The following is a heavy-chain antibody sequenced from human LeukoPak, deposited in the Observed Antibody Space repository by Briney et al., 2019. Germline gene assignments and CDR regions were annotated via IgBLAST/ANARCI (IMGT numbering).Heavy chain of an antibody. Sequence: SETLSLTCTVSGGSISSSSYYWGWIRQPPGKGLEWIGSIYYSGSTYYNPSLKSRVTISVDTSKNQFSLKLSSVTATDTAVYYCARITNTKLLWFGEFSQGFDPWGQGTLVTVSS. J-gene: IGHJ5*02. CDR3: ARITNTKLLWFGEFSQGFDP. CDR1: GGSISSSSYY. CDR2: IYYSGST. D-gene: IGHD3-10*01. V-gene: IGHV4-39*07.